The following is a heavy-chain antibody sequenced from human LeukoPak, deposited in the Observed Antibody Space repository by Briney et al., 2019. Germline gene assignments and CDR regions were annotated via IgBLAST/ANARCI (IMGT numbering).Heavy chain of an antibody. D-gene: IGHD6-13*01. J-gene: IGHJ6*02. V-gene: IGHV7-4-1*02. Sequence: ASVKVSCKASGYTFTSYAMNWVPQAPGQGLEWMGWINTNTGYPTYAQGFTGRFVFSLDTSVSTAYLQISSLKAEDTAVYYCARGGGAAAGYCYGMDVWGQGTTVTVSS. CDR1: GYTFTSYA. CDR2: INTNTGYP. CDR3: ARGGGAAAGYCYGMDV.